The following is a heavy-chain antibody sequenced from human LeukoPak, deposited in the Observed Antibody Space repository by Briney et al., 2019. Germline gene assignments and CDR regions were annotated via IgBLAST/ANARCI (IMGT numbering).Heavy chain of an antibody. V-gene: IGHV1-18*01. D-gene: IGHD3-22*01. J-gene: IGHJ4*02. CDR2: ISAYNGNT. Sequence: ASVKVSCKASGYTFTSYGISWVRQAPGQGLEWMGWISAYNGNTNYAQKLQGRVTMTTDTSTSTAYMELRSLRSEDTAVYYCARVYDSSGYYYLGPDYFDYWGQGTLVTVSS. CDR1: GYTFTSYG. CDR3: ARVYDSSGYYYLGPDYFDY.